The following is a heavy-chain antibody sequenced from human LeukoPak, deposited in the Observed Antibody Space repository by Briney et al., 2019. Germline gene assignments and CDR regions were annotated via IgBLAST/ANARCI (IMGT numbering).Heavy chain of an antibody. CDR3: ARGLAAGPYYYYYGMDV. CDR2: MNPNSGNT. J-gene: IGHJ6*02. CDR1: GYTFTSYD. Sequence: GASVKVSCKASGYTFTSYDINWVRQATGRGLEWMGWMNPNSGNTGYAQKFQGRVTMTRNTSISTAYMELSSLRSEDTAVYYCARGLAAGPYYYYYGMDVWGQGTTVTVSS. V-gene: IGHV1-8*01. D-gene: IGHD6-13*01.